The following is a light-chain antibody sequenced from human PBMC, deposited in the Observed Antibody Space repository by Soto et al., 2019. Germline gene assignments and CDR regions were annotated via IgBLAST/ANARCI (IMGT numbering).Light chain of an antibody. V-gene: IGKV3D-15*01. J-gene: IGKJ1*01. CDR2: GAS. CDR3: QHYGSSWT. CDR1: QSVRSN. Sequence: EIVMTQSPATLSMSPGERATLSCRASQSVRSNLAWYHQKPGQAPRLLIYGASTRATGIPARFSGSGSGTEFTLTINSLQSEDFAVYYCQHYGSSWTFGQGTKVDI.